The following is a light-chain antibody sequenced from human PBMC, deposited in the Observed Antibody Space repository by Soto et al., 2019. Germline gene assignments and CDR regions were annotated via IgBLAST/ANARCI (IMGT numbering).Light chain of an antibody. Sequence: AAVGDRGIITKQAIQDIATYLNWYQQKPGKAPNLLIYDASNLETGVPSRFSGGGSGIHFSLHIRELELGLMAPHYCQPDDNIHPAPTVGAGTKVDI. J-gene: IGKJ4*02. CDR1: QDIATY. CDR2: DAS. V-gene: IGKV1-33*01. CDR3: QPDDNIHPAPT.